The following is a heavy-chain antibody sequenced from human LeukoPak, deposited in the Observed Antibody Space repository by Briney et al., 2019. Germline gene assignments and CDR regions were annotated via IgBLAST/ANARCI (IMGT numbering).Heavy chain of an antibody. D-gene: IGHD3-9*01. CDR3: ARVLDTTSYFGDLDI. CDR2: IYTRGDT. Sequence: SETLSLTCTVSGSSIHTYYWSWIRQPPGQGLEWIGRIYTRGDTNYNPSLKSRVTMSVDTSKNQFSLRLISVTAADTGLYYCARVLDTTSYFGDLDIWGHGTMVTVSS. V-gene: IGHV4-4*07. J-gene: IGHJ3*02. CDR1: GSSIHTYY.